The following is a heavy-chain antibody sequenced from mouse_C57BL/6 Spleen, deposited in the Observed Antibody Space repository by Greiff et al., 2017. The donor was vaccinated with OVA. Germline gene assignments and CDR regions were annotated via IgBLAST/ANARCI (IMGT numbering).Heavy chain of an antibody. D-gene: IGHD1-1*01. V-gene: IGHV1-22*01. CDR2: INPNNGGT. J-gene: IGHJ2*01. Sequence: VQLQQSGPELVKPGASVKMSCKASGYTFTDYNMHWVKQSHGKSLEWIGYINPNNGGTSYNQKFKGKATLTVNKSSSTAYMELRSLTSEDSAVYYCARVFITTVVVFDYWGQGTTLTVSS. CDR1: GYTFTDYN. CDR3: ARVFITTVVVFDY.